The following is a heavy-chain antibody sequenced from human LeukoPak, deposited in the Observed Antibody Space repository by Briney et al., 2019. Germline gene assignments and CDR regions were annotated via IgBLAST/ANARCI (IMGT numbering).Heavy chain of an antibody. Sequence: GSSVKVSCKASGYTFTDYFMHWVRQAPGQGLEWMGWINPNSGGPNYAQKFQGRVTMTRDTSNSTAYMDLSGLRSDDTAVYYCARSRGYCTNGVCYREFDYWGQGTLVTVSS. CDR2: INPNSGGP. CDR3: ARSRGYCTNGVCYREFDY. V-gene: IGHV1-2*02. J-gene: IGHJ4*02. CDR1: GYTFTDYF. D-gene: IGHD2-8*01.